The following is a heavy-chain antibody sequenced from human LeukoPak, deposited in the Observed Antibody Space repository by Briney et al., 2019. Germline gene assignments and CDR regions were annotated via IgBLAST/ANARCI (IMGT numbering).Heavy chain of an antibody. Sequence: GGSLRLSCAASEFTFSKYGMHWARQAPGKGLEWVASISFDINDRKYAESVRGRFTISRDNSKNTLYLQMNSLRAEDTAVYYCATDTAMDHDAFDIWGQGTMVTVSS. CDR1: EFTFSKYG. V-gene: IGHV3-30*03. D-gene: IGHD5-18*01. J-gene: IGHJ3*02. CDR2: ISFDINDR. CDR3: ATDTAMDHDAFDI.